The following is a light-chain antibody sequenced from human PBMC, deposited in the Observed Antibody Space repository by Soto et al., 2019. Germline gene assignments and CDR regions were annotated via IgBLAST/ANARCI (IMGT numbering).Light chain of an antibody. CDR2: LVS. CDR1: ESLLHRNGNTL. J-gene: IGKJ1*01. V-gene: IGKV2-28*01. Sequence: DIVLTQSPLSLTVTPGEAASISCTSSESLLHRNGNTLLDWYLQKPGQSPQLLIYLVSRRASGVPDRFSGGGSGTDFTLKISRVEAEDAGVYYCMQALQTPRTFGQGTKVEIK. CDR3: MQALQTPRT.